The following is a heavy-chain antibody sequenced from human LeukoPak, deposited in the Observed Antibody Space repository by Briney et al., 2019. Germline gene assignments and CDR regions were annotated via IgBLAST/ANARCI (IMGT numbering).Heavy chain of an antibody. J-gene: IGHJ4*02. V-gene: IGHV3-74*01. CDR3: ARVAGSYAAPDY. D-gene: IGHD3-16*01. CDR1: GFTISSYW. Sequence: GGSLRLSCAASGFTISSYWIHWVRHAPGKGLVWVSRINSDGSSTTYADSVKGRFTISRDNAKNTLYLQMNSLRAEDTAVYYCARVAGSYAAPDYWGQGTLVTVSS. CDR2: INSDGSST.